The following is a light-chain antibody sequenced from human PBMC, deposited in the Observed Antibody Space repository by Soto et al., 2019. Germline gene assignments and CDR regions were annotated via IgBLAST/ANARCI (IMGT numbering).Light chain of an antibody. CDR2: NAS. CDR1: QSVSTF. Sequence: EIVLTQSPATLSLSPGERAILSCRASQSVSTFLAWFQQKPGQPPRLLIYNASNRTTGIPARFSGSGSRTDFTITISSLEPEDFAVYYCQQRGDWPPITFGQGTRLEIK. J-gene: IGKJ5*01. CDR3: QQRGDWPPIT. V-gene: IGKV3-11*01.